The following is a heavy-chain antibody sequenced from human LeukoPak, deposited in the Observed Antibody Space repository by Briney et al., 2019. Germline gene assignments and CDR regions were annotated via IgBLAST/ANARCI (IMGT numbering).Heavy chain of an antibody. CDR2: IYDSGST. Sequence: SETLSLTCTVSGGSIRSSYYYWGWFRQPPGKGLEWIGSIYDSGSTCYKPSLKSRVTISVDTSKTQFSLKLNSVPAPDTAVYYCARHYGPWGQGTLVTVSS. V-gene: IGHV4-39*01. CDR1: GGSIRSSYYY. D-gene: IGHD3-10*01. J-gene: IGHJ5*02. CDR3: ARHYGP.